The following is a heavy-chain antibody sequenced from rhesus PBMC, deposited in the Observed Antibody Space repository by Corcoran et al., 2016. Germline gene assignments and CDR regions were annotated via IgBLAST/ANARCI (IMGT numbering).Heavy chain of an antibody. CDR1: GYTFTDYY. Sequence: EVQLVQSGAEVKKPGASVKISWKASGYTFTDYYLHRVRQTPGKGLEWMGRVDPEDGEALNAQKFQDRVTITADTATDTAYMELSSLGCEDTAVYYCATDAGRWFFDYWGQGVLVTVSS. CDR2: VDPEDGEA. D-gene: IGHD4-29*01. V-gene: IGHV1-111*02. J-gene: IGHJ4*01. CDR3: ATDAGRWFFDY.